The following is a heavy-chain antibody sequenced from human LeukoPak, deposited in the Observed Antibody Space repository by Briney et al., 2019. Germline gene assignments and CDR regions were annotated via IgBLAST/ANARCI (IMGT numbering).Heavy chain of an antibody. Sequence: KPSETLSLTCAVFGGSFSDYFWSWIRQPPGKGLEWIGEIDHSGGTNYNPSLKSRVTISVDTSKNQFSLKLTSVTAADAAVYYCARMRGDGNGYSNYMDVWGKGTTVIVCS. CDR2: IDHSGGT. J-gene: IGHJ6*03. CDR1: GGSFSDYF. CDR3: ARMRGDGNGYSNYMDV. D-gene: IGHD2-21*01. V-gene: IGHV4-34*01.